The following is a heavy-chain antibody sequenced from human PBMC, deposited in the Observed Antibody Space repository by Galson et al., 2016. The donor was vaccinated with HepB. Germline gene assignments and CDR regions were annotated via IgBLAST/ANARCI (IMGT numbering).Heavy chain of an antibody. CDR3: AALGNSWPYY. Sequence: SVKVSCKASGVTFSTSAVQWVRQARGQHLEWIGWIVAGNGDTKYAQKFQERVTITRDMSTRTAYMELSSLTSEDTAVYYCAALGNSWPYYWGQGTLVTVSS. CDR1: GVTFSTSA. CDR2: IVAGNGDT. D-gene: IGHD6-13*01. J-gene: IGHJ4*02. V-gene: IGHV1-58*01.